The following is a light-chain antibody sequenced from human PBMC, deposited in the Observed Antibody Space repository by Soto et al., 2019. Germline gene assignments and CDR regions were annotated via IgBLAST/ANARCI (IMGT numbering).Light chain of an antibody. Sequence: DIVMTQSPVSLPVTPGEAASISCNSSQSLLHSNGYNYLDWYLQKPGQSPQLLIYLGSNRASGVHDRFSGSGSGTDFTLKISRVEAADVGVYYCMQALQTPLTFGGGNKVEIK. CDR3: MQALQTPLT. CDR2: LGS. V-gene: IGKV2-28*01. CDR1: QSLLHSNGYNY. J-gene: IGKJ4*01.